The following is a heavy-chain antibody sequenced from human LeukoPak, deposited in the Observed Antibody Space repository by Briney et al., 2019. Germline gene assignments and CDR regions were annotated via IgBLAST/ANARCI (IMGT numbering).Heavy chain of an antibody. CDR2: ISSSGSTI. J-gene: IGHJ4*02. CDR1: GFSFSNYA. D-gene: IGHD3-10*01. Sequence: GSLRLSCAASGFSFSNYAMSWVRQAPGKGLEWVSYISSSGSTIYYADSVKGRFTISRDNAKNSLYLQMNSLRAEDTAVYYCARDRYYSSYYYGWVDYWGQGTLVTVSS. CDR3: ARDRYYSSYYYGWVDY. V-gene: IGHV3-11*01.